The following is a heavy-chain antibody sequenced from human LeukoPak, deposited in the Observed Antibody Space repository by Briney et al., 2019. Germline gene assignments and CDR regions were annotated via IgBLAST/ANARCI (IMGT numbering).Heavy chain of an antibody. Sequence: QPGGSLRLSCAASGFTFSTYAVNWVRQAPGKGLEWVSTISGSGDSTYYADSVKGRFTISRDNSKDTLYLQMNSLRGDDTAIYYCAKAYTRSWYAAFDIWGQGTMVTISS. CDR1: GFTFSTYA. CDR2: ISGSGDST. CDR3: AKAYTRSWYAAFDI. V-gene: IGHV3-23*01. J-gene: IGHJ3*02. D-gene: IGHD6-13*01.